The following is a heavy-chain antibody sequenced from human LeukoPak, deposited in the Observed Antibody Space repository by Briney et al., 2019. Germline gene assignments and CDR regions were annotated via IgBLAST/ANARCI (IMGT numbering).Heavy chain of an antibody. CDR3: ATLDDYDSSGYPPG. CDR2: FDPEDGET. D-gene: IGHD3-22*01. Sequence: ASMKVSCKVSGYTLTKLSMHWVRQAPGKGLEWMGGFDPEDGETIYAQKFQGRVTMIEDTSTDTAYMELTSLKSKDTAVYYCATLDDYDSSGYPPGWGQGTLVTVSS. V-gene: IGHV1-24*01. CDR1: GYTLTKLS. J-gene: IGHJ4*02.